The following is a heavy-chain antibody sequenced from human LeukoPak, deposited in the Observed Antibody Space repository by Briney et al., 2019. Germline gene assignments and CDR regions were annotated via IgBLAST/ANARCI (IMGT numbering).Heavy chain of an antibody. J-gene: IGHJ4*02. V-gene: IGHV3-21*04. CDR1: GFTFSSYS. CDR3: AKARVSNIDY. Sequence: PGGSLRLSCAASGFTFSSYSMNWVRQAPGKGLEWVSSISSSGSTIYYADSVKGRFTISRDNAKNTLYLQMNSLRAEDTAVYYCAKARVSNIDYWGQGTLVTVSS. CDR2: ISSSGSTI. D-gene: IGHD2/OR15-2a*01.